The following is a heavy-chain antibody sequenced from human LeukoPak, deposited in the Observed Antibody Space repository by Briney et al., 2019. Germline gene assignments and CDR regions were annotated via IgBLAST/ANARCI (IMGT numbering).Heavy chain of an antibody. V-gene: IGHV1-69*13. J-gene: IGHJ6*02. Sequence: ASVKVSCKASGGTFSSYAISWVRQAPGQGLEWMGGIIPIFGTANYAQEFQGRVTITADESTSTAYMELSSLRSEDTAVYYCARDRSTSGYYYYGMDVWGQGTTVTVSS. D-gene: IGHD3-16*01. CDR1: GGTFSSYA. CDR2: IIPIFGTA. CDR3: ARDRSTSGYYYYGMDV.